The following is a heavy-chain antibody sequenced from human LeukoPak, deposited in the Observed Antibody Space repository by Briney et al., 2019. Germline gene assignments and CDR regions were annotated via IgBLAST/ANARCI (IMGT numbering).Heavy chain of an antibody. CDR1: GFTFSSSW. CDR2: IKQDGSEK. J-gene: IGHJ4*02. V-gene: IGHV3-7*01. Sequence: GGSLRLSCAASGFTFSSSWMTWVRQAPGKGLEWVANIKQDGSEKFYMDSVKGRFTISRDNSKNTLYLQMNSLRAEDTAVYYCAKDSGSGSYQRVYYFDYWGQGTLVTVSS. CDR3: AKDSGSGSYQRVYYFDY. D-gene: IGHD1-26*01.